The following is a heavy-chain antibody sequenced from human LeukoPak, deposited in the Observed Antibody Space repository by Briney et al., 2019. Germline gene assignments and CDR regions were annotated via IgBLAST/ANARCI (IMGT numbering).Heavy chain of an antibody. V-gene: IGHV1-46*01. J-gene: IGHJ6*02. CDR3: ARTMTAVTRGQHYYYGLDV. CDR1: GYTFTNYY. Sequence: ASVRVSCKASGYTFTNYYLHWVRQAPGHGLEWMAIINPSDGGTYYEQKLQGRVTVTRDTSKSTVYMELSSLRSEDTAVYYCARTMTAVTRGQHYYYGLDVWGQGTTVTVSS. CDR2: INPSDGGT. D-gene: IGHD4-17*01.